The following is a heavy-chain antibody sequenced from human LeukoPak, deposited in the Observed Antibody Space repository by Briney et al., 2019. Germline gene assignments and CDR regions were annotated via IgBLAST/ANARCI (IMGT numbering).Heavy chain of an antibody. Sequence: SQTLSLTCNVSGDSIIRGDYYWSWIRQPPGKGLEWIGYIYYSGSTYYNPSLKSRVTISVDTSKNQFSLKLSSVTAADTAVYYCVQRCSSTSCPFDYWGQGTLVTVSS. CDR1: GDSIIRGDYY. CDR2: IYYSGST. J-gene: IGHJ4*02. D-gene: IGHD2-2*01. CDR3: VQRCSSTSCPFDY. V-gene: IGHV4-30-4*01.